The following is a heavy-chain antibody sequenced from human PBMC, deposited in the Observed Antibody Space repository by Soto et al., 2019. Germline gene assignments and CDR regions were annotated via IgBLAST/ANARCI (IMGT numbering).Heavy chain of an antibody. V-gene: IGHV3-21*01. CDR3: ARDLFDS. CDR1: GFSFSNYR. CDR2: ISSSSSFI. Sequence: EVQMVEAGGGLVKPGGSLRLSCEVSGFSFSNYRMKWVRQAPGKGLEWVSSISSSSSFIYYAESVKGRFTISRDNAKNSLYLQMYSLIVEDTAVYYCARDLFDSWGQGTLVTVSS. J-gene: IGHJ4*02.